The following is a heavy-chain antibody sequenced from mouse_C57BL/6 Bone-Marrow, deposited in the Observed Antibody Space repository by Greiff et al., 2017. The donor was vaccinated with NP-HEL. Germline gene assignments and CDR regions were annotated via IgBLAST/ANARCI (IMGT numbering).Heavy chain of an antibody. J-gene: IGHJ1*03. V-gene: IGHV1-19*01. Sequence: VQLQQSGPVLVKPGALVKMSCKASGYTFTDYYMNWVKQSHGKSLEWIGVINPYNGGTSYNQKFKGKATLTVDKSSSTAYMELNSLTSEDSAVYYCARRYYGSSARWYFDVWGTGTTVTVSS. CDR3: ARRYYGSSARWYFDV. CDR2: INPYNGGT. CDR1: GYTFTDYY. D-gene: IGHD1-1*01.